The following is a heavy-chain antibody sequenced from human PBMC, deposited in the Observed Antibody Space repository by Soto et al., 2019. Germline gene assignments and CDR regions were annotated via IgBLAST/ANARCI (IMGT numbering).Heavy chain of an antibody. D-gene: IGHD1-26*01. V-gene: IGHV3-33*01. Sequence: GGSLRLSCAASGFTFSSYGMHWVRQAPGKGLEWVAVIWYDGSNKYYADSVKGRFTISRDNSKNTLYLQMNSLRAEDTAVYYCARDLNWEYYYYYGMDVWGQGTTVTVSS. J-gene: IGHJ6*02. CDR3: ARDLNWEYYYYYGMDV. CDR2: IWYDGSNK. CDR1: GFTFSSYG.